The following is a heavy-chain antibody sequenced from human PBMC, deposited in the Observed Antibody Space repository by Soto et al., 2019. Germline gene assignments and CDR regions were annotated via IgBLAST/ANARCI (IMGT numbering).Heavy chain of an antibody. V-gene: IGHV4-39*01. CDR3: ARLEGLATISYYFDF. J-gene: IGHJ4*02. CDR2: IYYRGNA. Sequence: QLQLQESGPGLVKPSETLSLTCSVSDDSINSDKYYWGWIRQPPGKGLEWIGSIYYRGNAYYNPSLQTRVTIALDTSKRQFSLKLTSVPAADSAVYFCARLEGLATISYYFDFWGPGALVTVSS. CDR1: DDSINSDKYY. D-gene: IGHD5-12*01.